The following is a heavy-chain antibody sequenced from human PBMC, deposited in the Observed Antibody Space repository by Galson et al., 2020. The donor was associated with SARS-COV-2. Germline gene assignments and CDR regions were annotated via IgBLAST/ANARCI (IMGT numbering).Heavy chain of an antibody. D-gene: IGHD5-18*01. CDR3: ARIPFHSYGFDYYYYGMDV. CDR2: IDWDDDK. V-gene: IGHV2-70*01. J-gene: IGHJ6*02. CDR1: GFSLSTSGMC. Sequence: SGPTLVKPTQTLTLTCTFSGFSLSTSGMCVSWIRQPPGKALEWLALIDWDDDKYYSTSLKTRLTISKDTSKNQAVLTMTNMDPVDTATYYCARIPFHSYGFDYYYYGMDVWGQGTTVTVSS.